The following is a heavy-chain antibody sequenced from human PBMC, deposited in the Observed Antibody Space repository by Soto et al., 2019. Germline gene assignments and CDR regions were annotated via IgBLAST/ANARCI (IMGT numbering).Heavy chain of an antibody. CDR2: IYYSGST. CDR1: GGSISSSSYY. V-gene: IGHV4-39*01. D-gene: IGHD5-12*01. Sequence: SETLSLTCTVSGGSISSSSYYWGWIRQPPGKGLEWIGSIYYSGSTYYNPSLKSRVTISVDTSKNQFSLKLSSVTAADTAVYYCERNSPWRDLFDYWGPGTRVTVSS. CDR3: ERNSPWRDLFDY. J-gene: IGHJ4*02.